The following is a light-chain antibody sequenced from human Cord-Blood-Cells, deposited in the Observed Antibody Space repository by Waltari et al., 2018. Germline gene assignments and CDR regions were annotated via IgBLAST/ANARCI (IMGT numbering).Light chain of an antibody. CDR2: RNN. CDR3: AAWDDSLSGPVV. Sequence: SVLTQPPSASGTPGQRVTISCSGSRLNIGSNYVYWYQQLPGTPPKLLIYRNNQRPSGVPDLFSGSKSGTSASLAISGLRSEDEADYYCAAWDDSLSGPVVFGGGTKLTVL. CDR1: RLNIGSNY. J-gene: IGLJ2*01. V-gene: IGLV1-47*01.